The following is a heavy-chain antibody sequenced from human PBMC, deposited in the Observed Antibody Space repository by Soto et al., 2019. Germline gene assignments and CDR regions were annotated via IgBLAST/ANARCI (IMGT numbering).Heavy chain of an antibody. D-gene: IGHD3-10*01. CDR1: GYTFTSYG. CDR3: ASYTPSGYYYGMDV. V-gene: IGHV1-18*01. J-gene: IGHJ6*02. CDR2: ISAYNGNT. Sequence: ASVKVSCKASGYTFTSYGISWVRQAPGQGLEWMGWISAYNGNTNYAQKLQGRVTMTTDTSTSTAYMELRSLRSDDTAVYYCASYTPSGYYYGMDVWGQGTTVTVSS.